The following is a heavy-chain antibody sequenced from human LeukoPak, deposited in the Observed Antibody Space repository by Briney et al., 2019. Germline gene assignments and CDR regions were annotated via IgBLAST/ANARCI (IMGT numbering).Heavy chain of an antibody. CDR1: GGSISSYY. Sequence: SETLSLACTVSGGSISSYYWSWIRQPPGKGLEWIGYIHYSGSTNYNPSLKSRVTISVDTSKNQFSLKLSSVTAADTAVYYCARVVRYFDWLLFDYWGQGTLVTVSS. CDR3: ARVVRYFDWLLFDY. D-gene: IGHD3-9*01. J-gene: IGHJ4*02. CDR2: IHYSGST. V-gene: IGHV4-59*01.